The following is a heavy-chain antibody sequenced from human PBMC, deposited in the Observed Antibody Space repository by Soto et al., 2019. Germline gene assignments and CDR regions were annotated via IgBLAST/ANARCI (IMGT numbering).Heavy chain of an antibody. J-gene: IGHJ3*02. Sequence: EVQLVESGGGLVQPGGSLRLSCAASGFTVSNSYMTWVRQAPGKGLEWVSVIYAAGTTYYTDSVKGRFTIARHNSKNILDLQTNSLRVQATAVYYCASDVSYGDYKHNALHIWGQGRVVTDST. D-gene: IGHD4-17*01. CDR1: GFTVSNSY. CDR2: IYAAGTT. CDR3: ASDVSYGDYKHNALHI. V-gene: IGHV3-53*04.